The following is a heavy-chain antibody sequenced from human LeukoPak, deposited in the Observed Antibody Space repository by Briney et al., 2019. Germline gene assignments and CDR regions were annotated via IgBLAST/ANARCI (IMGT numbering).Heavy chain of an antibody. CDR2: ISSRGSNT. CDR1: GFTFSSCA. Sequence: GGSLRLSCAASGFTFSSCAMSWVRQAPGKGLEWVSDISSRGSNTYYADSVKGRFTISRDNSKNTLYLQMNSLRPEDTAVYYCAKVILGTLTGYIDYWGQGTLVTVSS. V-gene: IGHV3-23*01. J-gene: IGHJ4*02. CDR3: AKVILGTLTGYIDY. D-gene: IGHD3-9*01.